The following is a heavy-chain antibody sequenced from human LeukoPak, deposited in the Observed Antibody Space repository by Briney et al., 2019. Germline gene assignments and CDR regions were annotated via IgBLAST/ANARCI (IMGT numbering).Heavy chain of an antibody. V-gene: IGHV3-7*01. CDR1: GFTFSSYW. CDR3: ARGVDYNFDAFDI. D-gene: IGHD4-11*01. J-gene: IGHJ3*02. Sequence: GGSLRLSCVASGFTFSSYWMSWVRQVPGKGLEWVANIKEDGSEKYSVDSVKGRFTISRDNAKNSLYLQMDSLRAEDTAVYYCARGVDYNFDAFDIWGQGTMVTVSS. CDR2: IKEDGSEK.